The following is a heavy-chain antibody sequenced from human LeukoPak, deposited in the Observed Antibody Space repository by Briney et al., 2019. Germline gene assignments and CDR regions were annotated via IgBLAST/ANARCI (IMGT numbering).Heavy chain of an antibody. CDR3: ARDAEYRSGWFDY. V-gene: IGHV1-18*01. CDR1: GYIFTNYG. J-gene: IGHJ4*02. Sequence: ASVKVSFKASGYIFTNYGISWVRQAPGQGLEWMGWISGYSGNTNYAQSLQGRVTITTDTSSSTAYMELRSLRSDDTAVYYCARDAEYRSGWFDYWGQGTLVTVSS. D-gene: IGHD6-19*01. CDR2: ISGYSGNT.